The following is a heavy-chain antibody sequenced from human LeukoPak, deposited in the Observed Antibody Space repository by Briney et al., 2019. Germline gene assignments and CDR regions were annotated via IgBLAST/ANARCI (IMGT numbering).Heavy chain of an antibody. Sequence: SETLSLTCTVSGGSISSYYWSWIRQPPGKGLERIGYIYYSGSTNYNPSLKSRVTISVDTSKNQFSLKLTSVTAADTAVYYCARGGEGYPLPHYFDYWGQGTLVTVSS. CDR2: IYYSGST. V-gene: IGHV4-59*01. D-gene: IGHD5-18*01. J-gene: IGHJ4*02. CDR1: GGSISSYY. CDR3: ARGGEGYPLPHYFDY.